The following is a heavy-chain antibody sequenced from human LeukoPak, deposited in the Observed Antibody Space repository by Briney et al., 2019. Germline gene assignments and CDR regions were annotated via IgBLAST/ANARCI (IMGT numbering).Heavy chain of an antibody. D-gene: IGHD3-22*01. CDR3: ARDIYDSSGFSKFDY. J-gene: IGHJ4*02. V-gene: IGHV4-61*01. CDR1: GGSVRSDSYY. Sequence: KPSETLSLTCTVSGGSVRSDSYYWSWIRQPPGKGVEWIGYIYYSGSTNYNPSLKSRVTMSLDTSKNQFSLKLSSVTAADTAVYYCARDIYDSSGFSKFDYWGQGTLVTVSS. CDR2: IYYSGST.